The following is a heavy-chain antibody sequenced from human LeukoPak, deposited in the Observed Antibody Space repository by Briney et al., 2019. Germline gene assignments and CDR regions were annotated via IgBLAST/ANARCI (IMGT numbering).Heavy chain of an antibody. D-gene: IGHD3-3*01. CDR2: INHSGST. CDR3: ARGKGEGDYDFLSGIYYYYYYMDV. Sequence: PSETLSLTCAVYGGSFSGYYWSWIRQPPGKGLEWIGEINHSGSTNYNPSLKSRVTISVDTSKNQFSLKLSSVTAADTAVYYCARGKGEGDYDFLSGIYYYYYYMDVWGRGTTVTVSS. V-gene: IGHV4-34*01. CDR1: GGSFSGYY. J-gene: IGHJ6*03.